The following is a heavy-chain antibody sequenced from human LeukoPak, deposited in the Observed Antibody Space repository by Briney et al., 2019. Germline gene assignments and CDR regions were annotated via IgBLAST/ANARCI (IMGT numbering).Heavy chain of an antibody. V-gene: IGHV1-18*01. Sequence: ASVKVSCKASGYTFNRFGISWVRQAPGQGLECLGWINTYNGKTKVAARFQGRVIMTADTSTSTVNLELGSLRLDDTAVYFCARDTPQHLKRFDFWGQGTLVTVSS. CDR3: ARDTPQHLKRFDF. CDR2: INTYNGKT. CDR1: GYTFNRFG. D-gene: IGHD6-13*01. J-gene: IGHJ4*02.